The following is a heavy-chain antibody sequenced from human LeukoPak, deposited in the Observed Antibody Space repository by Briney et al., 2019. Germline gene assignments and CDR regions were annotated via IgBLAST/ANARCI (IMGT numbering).Heavy chain of an antibody. D-gene: IGHD3-10*01. V-gene: IGHV3-7*01. Sequence: PGGSLRLSCAATGFTFSSYWMSWVRQVPGKGLEWVANINQVGSAKYYVDSVKGRFTISRDNAKNSLYLQMNSLRAEDTAVYYCASEIRYYYGSGSYTDYWGQGTLVTVSS. CDR2: INQVGSAK. CDR3: ASEIRYYYGSGSYTDY. CDR1: GFTFSSYW. J-gene: IGHJ4*02.